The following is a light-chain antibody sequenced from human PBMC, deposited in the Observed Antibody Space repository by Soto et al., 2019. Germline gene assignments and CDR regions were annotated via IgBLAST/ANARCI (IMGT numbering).Light chain of an antibody. V-gene: IGLV2-14*01. J-gene: IGLJ1*01. CDR1: SSDIGGYNY. CDR3: ISYTRSSTYV. Sequence: QSALTQPASVSGSPGQSITISCTGTSSDIGGYNYVSWYQQHPGKAPKLMIYDVSNRPSGVSNRFSGSKSGNTASLTISGLQAEDEADYYCISYTRSSTYVFGTGTQLTVL. CDR2: DVS.